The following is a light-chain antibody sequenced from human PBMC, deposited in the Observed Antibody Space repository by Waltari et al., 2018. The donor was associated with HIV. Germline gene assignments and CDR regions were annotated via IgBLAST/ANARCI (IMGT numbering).Light chain of an antibody. CDR2: QDN. CDR3: QAWDSSTDVV. J-gene: IGLJ2*01. Sequence: SYELTQPPSVSVSPGQTASITCPGDKLGNKYACWYQQKPGQSPVLVIYQDNQRPSGIPEGFSGSSSGNTATLTVSGTQAMDEADYYCQAWDSSTDVVFGGGTKLTVL. CDR1: KLGNKY. V-gene: IGLV3-1*01.